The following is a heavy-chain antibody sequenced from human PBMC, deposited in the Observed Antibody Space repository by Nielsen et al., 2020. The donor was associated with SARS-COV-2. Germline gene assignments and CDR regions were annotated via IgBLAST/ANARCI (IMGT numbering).Heavy chain of an antibody. Sequence: GGSLRLSCAASGFTFSNFGMHWVRQAPGKRLEWVAVISYGGSNKYYADSVKGRFTISRDNSKNTLYLQMNSLRAEDTAVYYCANLEETGTKYYYYYYGMDVWGQGTTVTVSS. CDR3: ANLEETGTKYYYYYYGMDV. CDR2: ISYGGSNK. V-gene: IGHV3-30*18. D-gene: IGHD1-1*01. J-gene: IGHJ6*02. CDR1: GFTFSNFG.